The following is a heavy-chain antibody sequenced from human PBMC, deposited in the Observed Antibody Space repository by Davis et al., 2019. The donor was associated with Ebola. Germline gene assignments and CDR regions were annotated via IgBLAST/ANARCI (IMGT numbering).Heavy chain of an antibody. CDR2: ISGSGGST. V-gene: IGHV3-23*01. Sequence: GESLKISCAASGFTFSSYAMSWVRQAPGQGLEWVSAISGSGGSTYYAASVKGRFTISSDNSKNTLYLQMNSLRAEDTAVYYCAKGPKKLVVYAGNTDDYWGQGTLVTVSS. D-gene: IGHD2-8*02. J-gene: IGHJ4*02. CDR3: AKGPKKLVVYAGNTDDY. CDR1: GFTFSSYA.